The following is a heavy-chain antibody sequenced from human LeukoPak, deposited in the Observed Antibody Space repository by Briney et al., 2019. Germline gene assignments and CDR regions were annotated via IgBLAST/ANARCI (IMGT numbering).Heavy chain of an antibody. J-gene: IGHJ3*02. D-gene: IGHD6-13*01. CDR2: PSGSRGST. Sequence: VWSLGRYCPAYGFTVLFFPWGLAQHYSGGCVLGPSAPSGSRGSTYYADSVKGRFTISRDSSNNTLYLQMNSLRAEDTAVYYCAKVGLPIAAADAFDIWGQGTMVTVSS. CDR1: GFTVLFFP. CDR3: AKVGLPIAAADAFDI. V-gene: IGHV3-23*01.